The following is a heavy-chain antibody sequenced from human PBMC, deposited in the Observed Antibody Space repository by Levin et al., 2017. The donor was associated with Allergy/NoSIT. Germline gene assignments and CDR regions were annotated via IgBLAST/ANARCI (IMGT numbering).Heavy chain of an antibody. V-gene: IGHV3-30*18. CDR3: AKPFNSGSYYYGVDV. CDR1: FFPLLLSF. Sequence: SLLLSFSSSFFPLLLSFLHWVRQTPGKGLEWVAVFLHDANKKSYADSVEGRFTLSFPPSKNTLYLQMNNLRPEDTAVYYCAKPFNSGSYYYGVDVWGQGTTVTVS. CDR2: FLHDANKK. D-gene: IGHD5-12*01. J-gene: IGHJ6*02.